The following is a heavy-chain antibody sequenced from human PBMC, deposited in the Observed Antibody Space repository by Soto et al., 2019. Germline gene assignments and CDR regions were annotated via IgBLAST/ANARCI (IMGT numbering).Heavy chain of an antibody. V-gene: IGHV4-38-2*02. D-gene: IGHD6-13*01. CDR1: GYSLSTGYY. CDR2: IFHSGTT. J-gene: IGHJ5*02. Sequence: SGTLSLTCTVSGYSLSTGYYWAWIQQHPGKWLEWIGSIFHSGTTYYNPSIKSRVTISVDTSKNQFSLKLSSVTAADTAVYYCARVGIAAAANWFDPWGQGTLVTVSS. CDR3: ARVGIAAAANWFDP.